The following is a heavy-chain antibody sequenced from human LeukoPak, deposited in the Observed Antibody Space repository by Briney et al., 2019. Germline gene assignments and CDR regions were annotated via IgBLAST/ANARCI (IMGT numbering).Heavy chain of an antibody. Sequence: SETLSLTCTVSGGSISSYYWSWIRQPPGKGLEWIGYIYYSGSTNYNPSLKSRVTISVDTSKNQFSLKLSSVTAADTAVYYCARLNSGSHYYPYFDYWGQGTLVTVSS. CDR3: ARLNSGSHYYPYFDY. CDR1: GGSISSYY. J-gene: IGHJ4*02. D-gene: IGHD1-26*01. V-gene: IGHV4-59*08. CDR2: IYYSGST.